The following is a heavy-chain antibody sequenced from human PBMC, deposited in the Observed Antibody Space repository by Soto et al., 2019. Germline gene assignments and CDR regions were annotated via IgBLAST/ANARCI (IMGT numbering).Heavy chain of an antibody. D-gene: IGHD4-17*01. CDR1: GGSISSYY. CDR3: ARGGPSHGDYINWFDP. V-gene: IGHV4-59*01. CDR2: IYYSGST. Sequence: SETLSLTCTVSGGSISSYYWSWIRQPPGKGLEWIGYIYYSGSTNYNPSLKSRVTISVDTSKNQFSLKLSSVTAADTAVYYCARGGPSHGDYINWFDPWGQGTLVTVSS. J-gene: IGHJ5*02.